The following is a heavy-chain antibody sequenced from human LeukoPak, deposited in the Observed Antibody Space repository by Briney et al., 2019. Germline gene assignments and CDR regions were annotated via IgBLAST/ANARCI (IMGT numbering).Heavy chain of an antibody. D-gene: IGHD1-1*01. CDR2: INVGNGDT. V-gene: IGHV1-3*01. CDR1: GYIFTSYV. J-gene: IGHJ4*02. CDR3: ARDRGGTGDFDY. Sequence: GASVKVSCKASGYIFTSYVMHWVGRAPGQRLEWMGWINVGNGDTKYSQKFQGRVTIARDTSASTAYMELSSLRSEDTAVYYCARDRGGTGDFDYWGQGTLVTVSS.